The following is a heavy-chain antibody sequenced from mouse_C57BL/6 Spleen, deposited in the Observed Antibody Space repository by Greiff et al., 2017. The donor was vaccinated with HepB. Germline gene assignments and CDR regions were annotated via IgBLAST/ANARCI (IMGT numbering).Heavy chain of an antibody. CDR2: ISRGSSTI. D-gene: IGHD3-2*02. J-gene: IGHJ4*01. CDR1: GFTFSDYG. CDR3: ARGESSGGAMDY. Sequence: EVQLVESGGGLVKPGGSLKLSCAASGFTFSDYGMHWVRQAPEKGLEWVAYISRGSSTIYYADTVKGRFTISRDNAKNTLFLQMTRLRSEDTAMYYCARGESSGGAMDYWGQGTSVTVSS. V-gene: IGHV5-17*01.